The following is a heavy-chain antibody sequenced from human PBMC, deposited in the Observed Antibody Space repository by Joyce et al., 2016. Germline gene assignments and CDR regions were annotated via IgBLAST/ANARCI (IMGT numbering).Heavy chain of an antibody. J-gene: IGHJ2*01. CDR3: ARRPYNVHTPLGSDWYFDL. Sequence: QVQLQESGPGLVKPSETLSLTCGVSGLSFDLQSFWGWIRQPPGKGLECIGNVYLQANTHYSQSLKNRVTISMDTSKNKFTLNLNSLTAADTAVYFCARRPYNVHTPLGSDWYFDLWGRGTLVTVSS. CDR1: GLSFDLQSF. V-gene: IGHV4-38-2*01. D-gene: IGHD5-18*01. CDR2: VYLQANT.